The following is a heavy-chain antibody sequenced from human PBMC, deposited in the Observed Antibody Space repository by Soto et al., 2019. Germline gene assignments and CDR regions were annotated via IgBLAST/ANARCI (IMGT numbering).Heavy chain of an antibody. D-gene: IGHD1-26*01. CDR3: ARGQWELEAVACY. CDR1: GGSISSSSYY. J-gene: IGHJ4*02. Sequence: QLQLQESGPGLVKPSETLSLTCTVSGGSISSSSYYWGWIRQPPGKGLEWIGSIYYSGSTYYNPSRKSRVTISVDTSKNQFSLKLSSVTAADTAVYYCARGQWELEAVACYWGQGTLVTVSS. CDR2: IYYSGST. V-gene: IGHV4-39*01.